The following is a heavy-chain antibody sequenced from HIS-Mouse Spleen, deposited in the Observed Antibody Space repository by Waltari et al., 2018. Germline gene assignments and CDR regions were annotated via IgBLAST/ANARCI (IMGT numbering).Heavy chain of an antibody. CDR2: IYYSGST. V-gene: IGHV4-39*07. J-gene: IGHJ2*01. CDR3: AREIPYSSSWYDWYFDL. Sequence: QLQLQESGPGLVKPSETLSLTCTVSGGSISSSSYYWGWIRQPPGKGLEWIGSIYYSGSTYYNPALKIRVTRSVDTSKNQFSLKLSSVTAADTAVYYCAREIPYSSSWYDWYFDLWGRGTLVTVSS. D-gene: IGHD6-13*01. CDR1: GGSISSSSYY.